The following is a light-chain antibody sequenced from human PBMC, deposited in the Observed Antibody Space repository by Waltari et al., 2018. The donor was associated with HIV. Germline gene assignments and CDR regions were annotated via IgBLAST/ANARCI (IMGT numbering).Light chain of an antibody. J-gene: IGLJ2*01. V-gene: IGLV1-51*01. Sequence: QSVLTQPPSVSAAPGQRVTISCSGSTSNIGTNYVSWYQQFPGTAPKLLIYSNNHRSSGIPDRFSGSKSGTSATLAITGLQTEDEADYYCGTWDTSLSAGLFGGGTKVTVL. CDR1: TSNIGTNY. CDR3: GTWDTSLSAGL. CDR2: SNN.